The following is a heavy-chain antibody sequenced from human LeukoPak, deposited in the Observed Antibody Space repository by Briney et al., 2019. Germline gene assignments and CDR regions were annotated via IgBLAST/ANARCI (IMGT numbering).Heavy chain of an antibody. Sequence: PSETLSLTCTVSGGSLSSYYWSWIRQPPGKGLEWIGYIYYSGSTNYNPSLKSRVTISVDTSKNQFSLKLSSVTAADTAVYYCARVGATMDYYYMDVWGKGTTVTVSS. CDR2: IYYSGST. CDR1: GGSLSSYY. D-gene: IGHD1-26*01. J-gene: IGHJ6*03. V-gene: IGHV4-59*08. CDR3: ARVGATMDYYYMDV.